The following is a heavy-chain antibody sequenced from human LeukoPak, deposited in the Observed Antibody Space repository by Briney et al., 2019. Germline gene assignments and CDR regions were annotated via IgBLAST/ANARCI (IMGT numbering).Heavy chain of an antibody. V-gene: IGHV1-18*01. CDR2: ISAYNGNT. CDR3: ARDPSLKIVGATAPWFDP. CDR1: GYTFTSYG. Sequence: ASVKVSCKASGYTFTSYGISWVRQAPGQGLEWMGWISAYNGNTNYAQKLQGRVTMTTDTSTSTAYMELRSLRSDDTAVYYCARDPSLKIVGATAPWFDPWGQGTLVTVSS. J-gene: IGHJ5*02. D-gene: IGHD1-26*01.